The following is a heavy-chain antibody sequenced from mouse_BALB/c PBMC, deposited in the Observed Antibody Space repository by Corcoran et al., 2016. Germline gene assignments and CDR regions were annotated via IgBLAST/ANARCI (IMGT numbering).Heavy chain of an antibody. Sequence: EVQLQQSGPELVKPGASVTMSCKASGYTFTSYVMHWVKQKPGQGLEWIGYIFPYDDGTKYNEKFKGKATLTSDKSSSTAYMELSSLTSEDSAVYYCARCKTVTLDYWGPGTTLTVSS. J-gene: IGHJ2*01. D-gene: IGHD2-13*01. V-gene: IGHV1S136*01. CDR3: ARCKTVTLDY. CDR2: IFPYDDGT. CDR1: GYTFTSYV.